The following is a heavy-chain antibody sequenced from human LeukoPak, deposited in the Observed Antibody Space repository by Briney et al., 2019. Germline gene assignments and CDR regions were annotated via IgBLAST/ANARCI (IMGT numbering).Heavy chain of an antibody. J-gene: IGHJ4*02. V-gene: IGHV3-23*01. CDR3: AKRDQQLAFDY. Sequence: GGSLRLSCAGSGFTFSSYVMTWVRQAPGKGLEWVSAISGSGGSTYYADSVKGRFTISRDNSRNTLYLRVNSLRAEDTAIYYCAKRDQQLAFDYWGQGTLVTVSS. D-gene: IGHD6-13*01. CDR2: ISGSGGST. CDR1: GFTFSSYV.